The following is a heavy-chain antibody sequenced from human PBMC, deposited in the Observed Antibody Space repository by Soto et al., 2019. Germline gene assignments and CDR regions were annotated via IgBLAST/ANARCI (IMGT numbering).Heavy chain of an antibody. V-gene: IGHV3-30*03. CDR3: ARYSGKYQGPIDY. J-gene: IGHJ4*02. CDR2: ISYDGSNK. Sequence: QVQLVESGGGVVQPGRSLRLSCAASGFTFSHYGIHWVRQAPGKGLEWLAVISYDGSNKHYADSVKGRFTGSRDNSENALYLQVNRLRAEDTAVYFCARYSGKYQGPIDYWGQGTLVTVSS. CDR1: GFTFSHYG. D-gene: IGHD1-26*01.